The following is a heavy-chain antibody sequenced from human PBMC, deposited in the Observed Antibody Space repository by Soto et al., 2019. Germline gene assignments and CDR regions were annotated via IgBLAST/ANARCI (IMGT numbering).Heavy chain of an antibody. D-gene: IGHD3-10*01. CDR3: AKVQSYGSGSYERPDWFDP. CDR2: ISGSGGST. Sequence: EVQLLESGGGLVQPGGSLRLSCAASGFTFSSYAMSWVRQAPGKGLEWVSAISGSGGSTYYADSVKGRFTISRDSSKNTWYLQMHSLRAEDTAVYYCAKVQSYGSGSYERPDWFDPWGQGPLVTVSS. V-gene: IGHV3-23*01. CDR1: GFTFSSYA. J-gene: IGHJ5*02.